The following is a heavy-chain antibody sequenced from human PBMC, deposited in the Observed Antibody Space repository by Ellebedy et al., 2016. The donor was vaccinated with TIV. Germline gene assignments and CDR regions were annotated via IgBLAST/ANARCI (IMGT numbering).Heavy chain of an antibody. CDR1: GFIFSKYG. CDR2: IWEDGTHI. V-gene: IGHV3-33*01. Sequence: GGSLRLSXAASGFIFSKYGMHWVRQAPGKGLEWVANIWEDGTHIHYASSVEGRFTISRDNSMNTLFLEMNSLRAEDTAVYYCARVETTVVTPLDSWGQGTLVTVSS. CDR3: ARVETTVVTPLDS. D-gene: IGHD4-23*01. J-gene: IGHJ4*02.